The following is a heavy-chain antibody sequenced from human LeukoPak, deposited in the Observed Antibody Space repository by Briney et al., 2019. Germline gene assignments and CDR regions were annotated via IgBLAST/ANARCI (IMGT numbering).Heavy chain of an antibody. Sequence: SETLSLTCAVYGGSFSGYYWSWIRQPPGKGLEWVGEINHSGSTNYNPSLKSRVTISVDTSKNQFSLKLSSVTAADTAVYYCAKDHGDYDSSRPYNNFDYWGQGALVTVSS. CDR1: GGSFSGYY. D-gene: IGHD3-22*01. CDR2: INHSGST. CDR3: AKDHGDYDSSRPYNNFDY. V-gene: IGHV4-34*01. J-gene: IGHJ4*02.